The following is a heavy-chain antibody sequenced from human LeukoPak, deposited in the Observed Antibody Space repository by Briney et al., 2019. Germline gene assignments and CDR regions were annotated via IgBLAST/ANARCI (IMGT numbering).Heavy chain of an antibody. Sequence: ASVKVSCKASGGTCSSYTISWVRQAPGQGLEWMGWISAYNGNTNYAQKLQGRVTMTTDTSTSTAYMELRSLRSDDTAVYYCARTRPGQLFDYWGQGTLVTVSS. CDR3: ARTRPGQLFDY. J-gene: IGHJ4*02. CDR2: ISAYNGNT. CDR1: GGTCSSYT. D-gene: IGHD1-1*01. V-gene: IGHV1-18*01.